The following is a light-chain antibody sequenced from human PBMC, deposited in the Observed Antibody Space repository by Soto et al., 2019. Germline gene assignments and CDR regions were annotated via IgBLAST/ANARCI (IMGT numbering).Light chain of an antibody. CDR1: QSVNSN. CDR2: GTS. J-gene: IGKJ1*01. CDR3: QQYGSSGT. V-gene: IGKV3-15*01. Sequence: EIVMTQSPATLSLSPGERATLSCRASQSVNSNLAWYQQKAAQAPRLLIYGTSTRATGIPARFSGSGSGTDFTLTISRLEPEDFAVYYCQQYGSSGTFGQGTKVDI.